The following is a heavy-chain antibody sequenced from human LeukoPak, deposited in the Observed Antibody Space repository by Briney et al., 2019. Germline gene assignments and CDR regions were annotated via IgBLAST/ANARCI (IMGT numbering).Heavy chain of an antibody. CDR1: GYTFTGYY. D-gene: IGHD2-15*01. V-gene: IGHV1-2*02. CDR3: ARAERGYCSGGSCYSPHYDY. CDR2: INPNSGGT. Sequence: GASVKVSFKASGYTFTGYYMHWVRQAPGQGLEWMGWINPNSGGTNYAQKFQGRVTMTRDTSISTAYMELSRLRSDDTAVYYCARAERGYCSGGSCYSPHYDYWGQGTLVTVSS. J-gene: IGHJ4*02.